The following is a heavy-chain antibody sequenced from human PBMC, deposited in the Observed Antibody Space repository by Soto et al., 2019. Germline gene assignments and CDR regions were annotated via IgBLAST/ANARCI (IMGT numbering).Heavy chain of an antibody. D-gene: IGHD3-22*01. Sequence: SDTLSLTCALYGVSFSGYFWGWIRQPPGKCLEWIGEINHSGSTNYNPSLKSRVTLSVDTSKNQFSLKLKSVTAADTALYYCARGISMTVAIQGGPPDRYCFDSWGHATLVTVSS. CDR1: GVSFSGYF. CDR2: INHSGST. V-gene: IGHV4-34*01. CDR3: ARGISMTVAIQGGPPDRYCFDS. J-gene: IGHJ4*01.